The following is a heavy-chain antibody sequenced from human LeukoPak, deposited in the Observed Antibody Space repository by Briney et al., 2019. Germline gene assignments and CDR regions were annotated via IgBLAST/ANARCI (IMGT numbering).Heavy chain of an antibody. CDR2: ISAYNGNT. Sequence: ASVKVSCKASGYTFTSYGISWVRQAPGQGLEWMGWISAYNGNTNYAQKLQGRVTMTTDTSTSTAYMELRSLRSDDTAVYYCARDLRDRNVLRYFDWSIPGAFDIWGQGTMVTVSS. V-gene: IGHV1-18*01. J-gene: IGHJ3*02. CDR3: ARDLRDRNVLRYFDWSIPGAFDI. CDR1: GYTFTSYG. D-gene: IGHD3-9*01.